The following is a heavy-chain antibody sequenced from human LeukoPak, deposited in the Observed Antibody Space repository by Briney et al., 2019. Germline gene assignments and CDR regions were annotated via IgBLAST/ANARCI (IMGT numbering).Heavy chain of an antibody. Sequence: GGSLRLSCAASGFTFSSYSMNWVRQAPGKGLEWVSSISSSSSYIYYADSVKGRFTISRDNAKNSLYLQMNSLRAEDTAVYYCARDSTYYYDSSGYSFGGPSDYWGQGTLVTVSS. J-gene: IGHJ4*02. CDR2: ISSSSSYI. V-gene: IGHV3-21*01. D-gene: IGHD3-22*01. CDR1: GFTFSSYS. CDR3: ARDSTYYYDSSGYSFGGPSDY.